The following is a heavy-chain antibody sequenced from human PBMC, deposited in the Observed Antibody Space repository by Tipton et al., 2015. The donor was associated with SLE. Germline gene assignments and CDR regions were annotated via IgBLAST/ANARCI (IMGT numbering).Heavy chain of an antibody. J-gene: IGHJ4*02. CDR1: GVSISTYY. CDR2: IHISGSA. V-gene: IGHV4-4*07. CDR3: ASGVISGWYDFDY. D-gene: IGHD6-19*01. Sequence: TLSLTCTVSGVSISTYYWSWIRQPAGKGLEWIGRIHISGSADYISSLKSRVSMSVDTSKNQFSLKLTSVTAADTAVYYCASGVISGWYDFDYLGQGSLVTVSS.